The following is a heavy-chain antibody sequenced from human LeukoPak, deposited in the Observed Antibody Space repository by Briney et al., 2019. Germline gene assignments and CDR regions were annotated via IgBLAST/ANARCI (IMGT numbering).Heavy chain of an antibody. D-gene: IGHD6-13*01. Sequence: GGSLRLSCAASGFTFSSYSTNWVRQAPGKGLEWVSSISSSSSYICYADSVKGRFTISRDNAKNSLYLQMNSLRAEDTAVYYCARAPPYIAAAGPNWFDPWGQGTLVTVSS. V-gene: IGHV3-21*01. J-gene: IGHJ5*02. CDR1: GFTFSSYS. CDR3: ARAPPYIAAAGPNWFDP. CDR2: ISSSSSYI.